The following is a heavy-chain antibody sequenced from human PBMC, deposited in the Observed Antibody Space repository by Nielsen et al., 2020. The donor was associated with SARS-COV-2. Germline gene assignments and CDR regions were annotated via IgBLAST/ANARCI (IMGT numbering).Heavy chain of an antibody. CDR2: IKSKTDGGTT. CDR3: TTEYQLLPGIIDY. J-gene: IGHJ4*02. V-gene: IGHV3-15*01. D-gene: IGHD2-2*01. CDR1: GFTFSNAW. Sequence: GESLKISCAASGFTFSNAWMSWVRQAPGKGLEWVGRIKSKTDGGTTDYAAPVKGRFTISRDDSKNTLYLQMNSLKTEDTAVYYCTTEYQLLPGIIDYWGQGTLVTVSS.